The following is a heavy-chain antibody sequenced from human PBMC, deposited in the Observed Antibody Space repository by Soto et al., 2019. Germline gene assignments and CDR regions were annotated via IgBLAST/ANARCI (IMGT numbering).Heavy chain of an antibody. J-gene: IGHJ6*02. D-gene: IGHD5-12*01. CDR3: ARAMVVADPSDGYSYCGLDV. Sequence: QVQLVQSGAEVKKPGSSVKVSCKASGGTFSNYSINWVRQAPGQGLQCMGGIIPIFGTPDYAKTFQGRVTITADESTTTAYMALSSVRSEDTALYYCARAMVVADPSDGYSYCGLDVWGHGTTVTVSS. CDR1: GGTFSNYS. CDR2: IIPIFGTP. V-gene: IGHV1-69*01.